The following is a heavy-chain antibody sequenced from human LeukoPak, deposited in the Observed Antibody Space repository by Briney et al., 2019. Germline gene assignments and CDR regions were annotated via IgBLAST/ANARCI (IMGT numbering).Heavy chain of an antibody. D-gene: IGHD6-19*01. Sequence: SETLSLTCTVSGGSFSSYYWSWIRQPPGKGLEWIGYIYYSGSTNYNPSLKSRVTISVDTSKNQFSLKLSSVTAADTAVYYCARRSGSRLAAPYAFDIWGQGTMVTVSS. CDR1: GGSFSSYY. J-gene: IGHJ3*02. CDR2: IYYSGST. V-gene: IGHV4-59*08. CDR3: ARRSGSRLAAPYAFDI.